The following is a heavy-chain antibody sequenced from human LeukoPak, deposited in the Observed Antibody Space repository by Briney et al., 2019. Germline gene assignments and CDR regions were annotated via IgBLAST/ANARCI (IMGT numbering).Heavy chain of an antibody. D-gene: IGHD4-17*01. Sequence: ASVKVSCKASGYTFTGYYMHWVRRAPGQGLEWRGWINPNSGGTNYAQKFQGRVTMTRDTSISTAYMELSRLRSDDTAVYYCARTRGYGDFYFDYWGQGTLVTVSS. CDR2: INPNSGGT. J-gene: IGHJ4*02. CDR3: ARTRGYGDFYFDY. V-gene: IGHV1-2*02. CDR1: GYTFTGYY.